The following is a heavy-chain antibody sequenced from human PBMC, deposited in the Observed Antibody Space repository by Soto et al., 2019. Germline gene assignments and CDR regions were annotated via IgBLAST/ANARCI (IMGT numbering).Heavy chain of an antibody. CDR2: INHSGST. CDR3: ARDWRGAEGFDP. V-gene: IGHV4-34*01. Sequence: SETLSLTCAVYGGSFCGYYWTWIRQPPGTGLEWIGEINHSGSTNYNPSLKSRVTISVDTSKNQFSLNLTSDDTAVYFCARDWRGAEGFDPWGQGTLVTVSS. D-gene: IGHD3-3*01. CDR1: GGSFCGYY. J-gene: IGHJ5*02.